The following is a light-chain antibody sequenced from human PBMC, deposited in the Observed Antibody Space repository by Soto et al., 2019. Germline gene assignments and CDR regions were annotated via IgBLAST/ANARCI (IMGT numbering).Light chain of an antibody. CDR3: QQYKYWPRT. CDR2: GAS. V-gene: IGKV3-15*01. CDR1: QSVNSD. Sequence: VMTQSPSILSVSPGERATLSCRASQSVNSDLAWYQQKPGQAPRLLIQGASTRATGIPARFSGSGSGTEFTLTISSLQSEDFAVYYCQQYKYWPRTFGQGTKV. J-gene: IGKJ1*01.